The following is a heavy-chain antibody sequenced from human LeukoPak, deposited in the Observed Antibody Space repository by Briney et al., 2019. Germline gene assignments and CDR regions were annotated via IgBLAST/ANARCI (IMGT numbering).Heavy chain of an antibody. V-gene: IGHV3-30*02. CDR3: AKHIVVVTAIPRFDAFDI. CDR1: EFTFSSYG. D-gene: IGHD2-21*02. Sequence: GGSLRLSCAASEFTFSSYGMHWVRQAPGKGLEWVAFIRYDGSNKYYADSVKGRFTISRDNSKNTLYLQMNSLRAEDTAVYYCAKHIVVVTAIPRFDAFDIWGQGTMVTVSS. CDR2: IRYDGSNK. J-gene: IGHJ3*02.